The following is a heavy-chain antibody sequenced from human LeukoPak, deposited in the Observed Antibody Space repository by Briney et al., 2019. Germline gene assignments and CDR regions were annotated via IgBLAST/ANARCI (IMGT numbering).Heavy chain of an antibody. CDR3: ARDLEGAGLFDY. J-gene: IGHJ4*02. CDR1: GFTFSSYV. D-gene: IGHD3-16*01. V-gene: IGHV3-30*02. CDR2: IRYDGSNK. Sequence: GGSLRLSCAASGFTFSSYVMHWVRQAPGKGLEWVAFIRYDGSNKYYADSVKGRFTISRDNSKNTLYLQMNSLRAEDTAVYYCARDLEGAGLFDYWGQGTLVTVSS.